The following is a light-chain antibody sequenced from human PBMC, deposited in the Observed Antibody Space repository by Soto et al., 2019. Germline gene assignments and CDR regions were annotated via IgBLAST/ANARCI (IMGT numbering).Light chain of an antibody. CDR1: SSNIGNNY. CDR3: GTWNSRLSAYV. CDR2: ENT. V-gene: IGLV1-51*02. Sequence: QSVLTQPPSVSAAPGQKVTISCSGNSSNIGNNYVSWYQQLPGTAPKLLIYENTKRPSGIPDRFSGSKSGTSATLGITGPQTGKKADYYGGTWNSRLSAYVFETGTKAPVL. J-gene: IGLJ1*01.